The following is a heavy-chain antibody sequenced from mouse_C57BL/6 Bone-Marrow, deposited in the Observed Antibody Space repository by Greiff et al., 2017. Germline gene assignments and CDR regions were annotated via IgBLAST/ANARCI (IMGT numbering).Heavy chain of an antibody. CDR2: IDPSDSFT. CDR3: ARIYYFDY. J-gene: IGHJ2*01. Sequence: VQLQQPGAELVKPGASVKLSCKASGYTFTSYWMQWVQQRPGQGLEWIGEIDPSDSFTNYNQKFKGKATFTVDTSYITASMQLSRLTSEASAVYYCARIYYFDYWGQGTTLTVSS. V-gene: IGHV1-50*01. CDR1: GYTFTSYW.